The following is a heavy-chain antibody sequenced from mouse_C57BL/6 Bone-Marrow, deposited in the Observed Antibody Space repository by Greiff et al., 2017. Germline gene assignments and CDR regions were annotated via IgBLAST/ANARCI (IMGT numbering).Heavy chain of an antibody. V-gene: IGHV1-81*01. D-gene: IGHD1-1*01. CDR2: IYPRSGNT. CDR3: AREGTTVGYFDY. J-gene: IGHJ2*01. CDR1: GYTFTSYG. Sequence: QVQLQQSGAELARPGASVKLSCKASGYTFTSYGLSWVKQRTGQGLEWIGEIYPRSGNTYYNEKFKGKATLTADKSSSTAYMELRSLTSEDSAVYFCAREGTTVGYFDYWGQGTTLTVSS.